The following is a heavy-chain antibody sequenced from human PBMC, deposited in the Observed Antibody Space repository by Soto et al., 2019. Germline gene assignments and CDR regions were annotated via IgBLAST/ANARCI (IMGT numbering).Heavy chain of an antibody. CDR1: GFTFSSYA. CDR2: ISGSDDST. CDR3: AKRSCSSTFDY. D-gene: IGHD6-6*01. J-gene: IGHJ4*02. V-gene: IGHV3-23*01. Sequence: EVQLLESGGGLVQPGESLRLSCAASGFTFSSYAMSWVRQAPGKGLEWVSGISGSDDSTYYADSVKGRFTISRYNYKNTLNLQMNSMREDDTAVYYCAKRSCSSTFDYWGQGTLVTVSS.